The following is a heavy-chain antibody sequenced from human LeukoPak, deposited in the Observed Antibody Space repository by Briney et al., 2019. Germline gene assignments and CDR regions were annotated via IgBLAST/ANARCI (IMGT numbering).Heavy chain of an antibody. V-gene: IGHV3-30*03. CDR2: ISYDGSNK. J-gene: IGHJ4*02. D-gene: IGHD6-13*01. Sequence: GRSLRLSCAASGFTFSNYGMHWVRQAPSKGLEWVAVISYDGSNKYYADSVKGRFTISRDNSKNTLYLQVNSLRAEDTAVYYCARGSWYPAYWGQGTLVTVSS. CDR1: GFTFSNYG. CDR3: ARGSWYPAY.